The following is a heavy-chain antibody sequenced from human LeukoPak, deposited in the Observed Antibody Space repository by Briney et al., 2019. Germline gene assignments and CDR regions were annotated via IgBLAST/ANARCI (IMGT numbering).Heavy chain of an antibody. J-gene: IGHJ5*02. D-gene: IGHD6-6*01. CDR1: GFKFTNFY. Sequence: ASVKISCKASGFKFTNFYFHWVRQAPGQGLEWMGIINPSGGTTTYAQRFQGNITMTRDTSTSTVYMEMTSLTSEDTAVYYCARSEYSKSIWFDPWGQGTLVTVSP. CDR3: ARSEYSKSIWFDP. V-gene: IGHV1-46*01. CDR2: INPSGGTT.